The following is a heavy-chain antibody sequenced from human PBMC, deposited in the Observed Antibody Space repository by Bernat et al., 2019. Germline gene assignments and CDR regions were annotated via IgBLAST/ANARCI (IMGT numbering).Heavy chain of an antibody. J-gene: IGHJ4*02. Sequence: EVQLLESGGGLVQPGGSLRLSCAASGFTFSSYAMSWVRQAPGKGLEWVSAISGSGGSKYYANCGKCRFTISRDNSKNTLYLQMNSLRAEDAAVYYCAKSLGYCSGGSCYDFPDTYYFDYWGQGTLVTVSS. V-gene: IGHV3-23*01. CDR1: GFTFSSYA. CDR3: AKSLGYCSGGSCYDFPDTYYFDY. CDR2: ISGSGGSK. D-gene: IGHD2-15*01.